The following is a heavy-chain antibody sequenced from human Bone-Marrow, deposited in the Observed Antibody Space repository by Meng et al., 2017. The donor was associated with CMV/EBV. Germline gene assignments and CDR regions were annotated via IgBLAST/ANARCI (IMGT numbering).Heavy chain of an antibody. J-gene: IGHJ6*02. CDR1: GFPFDDYA. CDR2: ISWDSGIK. D-gene: IGHD3-9*01. CDR3: AKDDYDILTGYGINGMDV. V-gene: IGHV3-9*01. Sequence: SLKISCTTSGFPFDDYAMHWVRQVPGKGLEWVSVISWDSGIKAYADSVKGRFTISRDNSKNTLYLQMNSLRAEDTAVYYCAKDDYDILTGYGINGMDVWGQGTTVTVSS.